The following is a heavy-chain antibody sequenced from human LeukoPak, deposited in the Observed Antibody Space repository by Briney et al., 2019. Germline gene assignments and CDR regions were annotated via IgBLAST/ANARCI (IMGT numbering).Heavy chain of an antibody. D-gene: IGHD3-10*01. J-gene: IGHJ6*03. Sequence: PSETLSLTCAVCGYSISSGDYWGWIRPPPGKGLEWIGNIYHSGSTFYNPSLKSRVTISVHTSKNQFSLKLSSVTAADTAVYYCARITGSYYYYYMDVWGKGTTVTVSS. V-gene: IGHV4-38-2*01. CDR2: IYHSGST. CDR3: ARITGSYYYYYMDV. CDR1: GYSISSGDY.